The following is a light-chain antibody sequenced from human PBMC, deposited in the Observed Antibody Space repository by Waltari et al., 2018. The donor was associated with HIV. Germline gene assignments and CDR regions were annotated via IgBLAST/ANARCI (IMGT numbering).Light chain of an antibody. CDR3: QQSYSTPYT. Sequence: IQMTQSPSSLSASVGERVTITCRASQTISSYLNWYQQKLGKAPNLLIYAASRLQSGVPSRFSGSESGTDFTLNISSLQPEDFATYYCQQSYSTPYTFGQGTKLEIK. CDR2: AAS. J-gene: IGKJ2*01. CDR1: QTISSY. V-gene: IGKV1-39*01.